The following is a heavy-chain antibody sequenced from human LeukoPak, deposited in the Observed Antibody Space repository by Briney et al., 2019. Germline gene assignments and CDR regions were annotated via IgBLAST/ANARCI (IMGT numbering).Heavy chain of an antibody. V-gene: IGHV3-23*01. D-gene: IGHD2-2*01. CDR2: ISGSGGSA. CDR1: GFTFSSYA. J-gene: IGHJ4*02. CDR3: ARIGSTSDSFDY. Sequence: GGSLRLSCAASGFTFSSYAMSWVRQAPGKGLEWVSAISGSGGSAYSADSVKGRFTISRDNSKNSLYLQMNSLRAEDTAVYYCARIGSTSDSFDYWGQGTLVTVSS.